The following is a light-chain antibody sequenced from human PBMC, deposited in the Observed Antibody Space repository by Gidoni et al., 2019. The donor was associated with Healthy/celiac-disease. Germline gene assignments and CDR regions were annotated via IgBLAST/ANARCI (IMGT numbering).Light chain of an antibody. CDR1: QSVSSSY. CDR3: QQYGSSPYT. V-gene: IGKV3-20*01. Sequence: ELVLTQSPGTLSLSPGERATLSCRASQSVSSSYLAWYQQKHGQAPRLLLYGASSRATGIPDRFSGSGSGTDFTLTISRLEPEDFAVYYCQQYGSSPYTFGQGTKLEIK. CDR2: GAS. J-gene: IGKJ2*01.